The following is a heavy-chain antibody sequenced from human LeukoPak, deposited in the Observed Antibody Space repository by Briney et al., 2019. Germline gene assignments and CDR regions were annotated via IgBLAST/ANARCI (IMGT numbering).Heavy chain of an antibody. V-gene: IGHV3-74*01. Sequence: GGSLRLSCAASGFTLSDHWMNRVRQPPGKGLLWVSHINVDGSDTDYADSVKGRFTISRDNARNTLYLQMDSLRVEDTAVYYCVRDGTGYPPFDLWGEGNLVTVSS. D-gene: IGHD1-1*01. CDR1: GFTLSDHW. CDR3: VRDGTGYPPFDL. CDR2: INVDGSDT. J-gene: IGHJ5*02.